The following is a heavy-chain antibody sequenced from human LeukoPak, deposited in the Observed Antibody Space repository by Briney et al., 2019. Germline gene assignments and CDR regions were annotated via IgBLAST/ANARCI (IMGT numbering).Heavy chain of an antibody. Sequence: GGSLRLSCAASGFTFSSYGMHWVRQAPGKGPEWVAFIRYDGSNKYYADSVKGRFTISRDNSKNTLYLQMNSLRAEDTAVYYCAKMLGDMVRGVIIPSSLGYWGQGTLVTVSS. CDR1: GFTFSSYG. CDR3: AKMLGDMVRGVIIPSSLGY. V-gene: IGHV3-30*02. D-gene: IGHD3-10*01. CDR2: IRYDGSNK. J-gene: IGHJ4*02.